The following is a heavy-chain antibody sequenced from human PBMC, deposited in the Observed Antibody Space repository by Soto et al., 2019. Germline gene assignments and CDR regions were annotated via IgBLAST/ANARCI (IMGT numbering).Heavy chain of an antibody. CDR3: TTDRLEWDSYGYGNSSPFFDY. J-gene: IGHJ4*02. D-gene: IGHD5-18*01. CDR2: IKSKTDGGTT. V-gene: IGHV3-15*01. Sequence: GGSLRLSCAASGFTFSNAWMSWVRQAPGKGLEWVGRIKSKTDGGTTDYAAPVKGRFTISRDDSKNTLYLQMNSLKTEDTAVYYCTTDRLEWDSYGYGNSSPFFDYWGQGTLVTVSS. CDR1: GFTFSNAW.